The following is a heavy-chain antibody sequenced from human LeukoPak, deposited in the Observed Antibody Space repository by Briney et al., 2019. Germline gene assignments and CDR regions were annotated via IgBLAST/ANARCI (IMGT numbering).Heavy chain of an antibody. CDR3: VREGYSMVRGRLTSWFDP. CDR2: IIPGFATT. D-gene: IGHD3-10*01. Sequence: GSSVKVSCKASGGSFSNFAVSWVRQAPGQGLEWMGQIIPGFATTNYAQKFQGRVTLIADESADTAYMELSSLRSEDTAVYYCVREGYSMVRGRLTSWFDPWGQGTLVTVSS. J-gene: IGHJ5*02. V-gene: IGHV1-69*01. CDR1: GGSFSNFA.